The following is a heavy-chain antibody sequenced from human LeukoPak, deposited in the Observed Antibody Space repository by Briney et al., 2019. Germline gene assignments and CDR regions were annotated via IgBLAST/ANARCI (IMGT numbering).Heavy chain of an antibody. CDR1: GFTFSTYA. V-gene: IGHV3-23*01. CDR2: LSPSGGIT. D-gene: IGHD3-22*01. Sequence: GGSLRLSCAASGFTFSTYAMSWVRQAPGKGLEWVSALSPSGGITYYEDSVKGRFTISRDNSKNTLYLQMNSLRAEDTAVYYCAKYHYYDSSGYGFDYWGQGTLVTVSS. CDR3: AKYHYYDSSGYGFDY. J-gene: IGHJ4*02.